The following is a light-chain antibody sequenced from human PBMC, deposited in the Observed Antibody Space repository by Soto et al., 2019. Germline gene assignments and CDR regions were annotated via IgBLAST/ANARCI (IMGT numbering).Light chain of an antibody. CDR2: EVS. J-gene: IGLJ1*01. CDR3: SSYTSSNTLV. CDR1: SSDVGDYSY. Sequence: QSVLTQPASVSGSPGQSITISCTGTSSDVGDYSYVSWYQQHPGKAPKLIIFEVSNRPSGVSGRFSASKSGNTASLTISGLQAEDAAHYYCSSYTSSNTLVFGIGTKVTVL. V-gene: IGLV2-14*01.